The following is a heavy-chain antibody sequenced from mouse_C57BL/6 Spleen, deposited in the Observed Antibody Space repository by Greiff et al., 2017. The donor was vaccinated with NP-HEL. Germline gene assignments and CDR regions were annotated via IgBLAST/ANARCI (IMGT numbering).Heavy chain of an antibody. D-gene: IGHD1-1*01. Sequence: LVESGPELVKPGASVKISCKASGYAFSSSWMNWVKQRPGKGLEWIGRIYPGDGDTNYNGKFKGKATLTADKSSSTAYMQLSSLTSEDSAVYFCARDRTTVVDYFDYWGQGTTLTVSS. J-gene: IGHJ2*01. CDR1: GYAFSSSW. CDR2: IYPGDGDT. CDR3: ARDRTTVVDYFDY. V-gene: IGHV1-82*01.